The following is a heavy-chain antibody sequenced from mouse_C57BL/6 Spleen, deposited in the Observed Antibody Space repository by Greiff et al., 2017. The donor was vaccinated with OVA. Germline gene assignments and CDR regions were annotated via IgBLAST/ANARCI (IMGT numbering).Heavy chain of an antibody. CDR3: ARDADYGSSYVGYFDV. CDR1: GFTFSDVY. CDR2: SRNKANDYTT. Sequence: EVMLVESGGGLVQSGRSLRLSCATSGFTFSDVYMEWVRQAPGKGLEWIAASRNKANDYTTEYSASVKGRFIVSRDTSQSILYLQMNALRAEDTAIYYCARDADYGSSYVGYFDVWGTGTTVTVSS. D-gene: IGHD1-1*01. V-gene: IGHV7-1*01. J-gene: IGHJ1*03.